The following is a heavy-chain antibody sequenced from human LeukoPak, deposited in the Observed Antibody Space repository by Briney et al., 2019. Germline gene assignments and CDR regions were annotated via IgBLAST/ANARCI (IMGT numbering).Heavy chain of an antibody. CDR3: VSYGSSSWWGTNWFDP. J-gene: IGHJ5*02. D-gene: IGHD6-13*01. V-gene: IGHV1-2*02. CDR1: GYTFTGYY. Sequence: ASVKVSCKASGYTFTGYYMHWVRQAPGQGLEWMGWINPNSGGTNYAQKFQGRVTMTRDTSTSTAYMELRSLRSDDTAVYYCVSYGSSSWWGTNWFDPWGQGTLVTVSS. CDR2: INPNSGGT.